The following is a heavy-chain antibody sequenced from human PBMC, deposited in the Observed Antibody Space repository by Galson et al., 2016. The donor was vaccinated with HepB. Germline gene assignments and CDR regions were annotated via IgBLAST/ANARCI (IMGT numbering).Heavy chain of an antibody. V-gene: IGHV3-74*01. CDR1: GFAFSSYW. CDR2: LNTDGRTT. CDR3: ARDPGFRNGMNV. Sequence: SLRLSCAASGFAFSSYWMHWVHQVPGKGLVWVSRLNTDGRTTNYADSVQGRFTISRDNSKNSVFLQMNNLRAEDTAVYYCARDPGFRNGMNVWGQGTTVTVSS. J-gene: IGHJ6*02.